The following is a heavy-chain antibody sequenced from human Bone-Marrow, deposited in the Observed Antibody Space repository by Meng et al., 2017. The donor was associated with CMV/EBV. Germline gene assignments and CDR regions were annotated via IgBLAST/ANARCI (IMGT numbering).Heavy chain of an antibody. CDR2: THRSGTT. J-gene: IGHJ5*02. CDR1: GFTFSSYD. CDR3: AREIAAGANWFDP. V-gene: IGHV4-38-2*02. Sequence: GSLRLSCAACGFTFSSYDMHWIRQPPGKGLEWVATTHRSGTTYYSPYLKSRVTISLDTSKNQFSLKLSSVTAADTAVYYCAREIAAGANWFDPWGQGTLVTVSS. D-gene: IGHD6-13*01.